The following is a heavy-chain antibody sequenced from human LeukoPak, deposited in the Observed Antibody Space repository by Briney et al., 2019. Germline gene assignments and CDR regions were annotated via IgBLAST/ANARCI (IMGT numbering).Heavy chain of an antibody. J-gene: IGHJ5*02. Sequence: GGSLRLSCAASGFTFSDYYMSWIRQAPGKGLEWVSYISSSSSYTNYADSVKGRFTISRDNAKNSLYLQMNSLRAEDMAVYYCARLLYGSGQGWFDPWAREPWSPSPQ. CDR1: GFTFSDYY. V-gene: IGHV3-11*06. CDR3: ARLLYGSGQGWFDP. D-gene: IGHD3-10*01. CDR2: ISSSSSYT.